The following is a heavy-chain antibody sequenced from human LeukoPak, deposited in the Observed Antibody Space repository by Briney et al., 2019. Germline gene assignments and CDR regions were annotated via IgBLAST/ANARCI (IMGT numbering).Heavy chain of an antibody. CDR2: INTDGGTT. CDR3: ASDGVATNDY. J-gene: IGHJ4*02. CDR1: GFTFSTFA. Sequence: PGGSLRLSCAASGFTFSTFAMQWVRQAPEKGLEYVSGINTDGGTTFYANSVKGRFTISRANPKNTLYLQMGSLRAEDTAVYYCASDGVATNDYWGQGTLVTVSS. D-gene: IGHD5-24*01. V-gene: IGHV3-64*01.